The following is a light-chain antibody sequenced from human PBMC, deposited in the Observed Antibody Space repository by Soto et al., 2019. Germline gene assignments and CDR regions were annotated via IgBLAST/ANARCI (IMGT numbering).Light chain of an antibody. CDR2: NVN. CDR3: CSLGSGYTMI. CDR1: SSDVGGYKY. Sequence: QSALTQPRSVSGSPGQSVTISCTGTSSDVGGYKYVSWYRQDPDNAPKLIIYNVNERPSGVPDRFSGSKSGTTASLKISGLQAEDEADYYCCSLGSGYTMIFGGGTKVTVL. V-gene: IGLV2-11*01. J-gene: IGLJ2*01.